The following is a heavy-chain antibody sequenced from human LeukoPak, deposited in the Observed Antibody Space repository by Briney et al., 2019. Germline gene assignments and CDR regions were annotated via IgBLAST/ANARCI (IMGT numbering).Heavy chain of an antibody. J-gene: IGHJ4*02. CDR2: ISSRGTTT. CDR1: GFTFSSYE. V-gene: IGHV3-48*03. CDR3: ARVSRVAYSSSWYLDY. D-gene: IGHD6-13*01. Sequence: GGSLRLSCAASGFTFSSYEMNWVRQAPGKGLEWVSYISSRGTTTYYADSVKGRFTISRDDAKNSLYLQMNSLRADDTAMYYCARVSRVAYSSSWYLDYWGQGTLVTVSS.